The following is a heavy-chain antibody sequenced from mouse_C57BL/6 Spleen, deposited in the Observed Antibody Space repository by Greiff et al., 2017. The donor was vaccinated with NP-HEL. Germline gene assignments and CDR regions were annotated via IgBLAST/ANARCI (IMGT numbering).Heavy chain of an antibody. CDR3: ARDQGTGKYFDY. D-gene: IGHD4-1*01. V-gene: IGHV5-4*01. CDR2: ISDGGSYT. Sequence: DVMLVESGGGLVKPGGSLKLSCAASGFTFSSYAMSWVRQTPEKRLEWVATISDGGSYTYYPDNVKGRFTISRDNAKNNLYLQMSHLKSEDTAMYYCARDQGTGKYFDYWGQGTTLTVSS. CDR1: GFTFSSYA. J-gene: IGHJ2*01.